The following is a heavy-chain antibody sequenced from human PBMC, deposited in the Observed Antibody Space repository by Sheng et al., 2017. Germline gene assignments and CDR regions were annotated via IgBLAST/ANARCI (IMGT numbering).Heavy chain of an antibody. V-gene: IGHV3-30*18. CDR2: ISYNGDTE. Sequence: QVQLVESGGGVVQPGRSLRLSCAASGFSFSSYGMNWVRQVPGKGLEWVAFISYNGDTEFYRESVKGRFTISRDNSKDTLFLQMNSLGPGDTALYYCAKASYEVSPFDYWGQG. J-gene: IGHJ4*02. CDR1: GFSFSSYG. CDR3: AKASYEVSPFDY. D-gene: IGHD3-22*01.